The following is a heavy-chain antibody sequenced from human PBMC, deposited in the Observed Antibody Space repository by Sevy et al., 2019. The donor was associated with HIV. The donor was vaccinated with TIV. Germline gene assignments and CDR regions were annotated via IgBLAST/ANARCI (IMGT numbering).Heavy chain of an antibody. Sequence: GGSLRLSCAASGFTFSNAWMSWVRQAPGKGLEWVGRIKGKIYDGTIDYAAPVKGRFSISRDDSKNTLYLQMNSLKTEEPAVYYCTTASWSQEDYYNYWGQGTLVTVSS. V-gene: IGHV3-15*01. J-gene: IGHJ4*02. CDR3: TTASWSQEDYYNY. CDR1: GFTFSNAW. CDR2: IKGKIYDGTI. D-gene: IGHD6-13*01.